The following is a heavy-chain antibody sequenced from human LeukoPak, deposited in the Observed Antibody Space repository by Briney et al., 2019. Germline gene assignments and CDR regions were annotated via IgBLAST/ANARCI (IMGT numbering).Heavy chain of an antibody. CDR2: INQGGSEK. V-gene: IGHV3-7*04. D-gene: IGHD3-22*01. Sequence: GGSLRLSCAASGFTFSTSWMSWVRQAPGRGLEWVANINQGGSEKYYVDSVRGRFTISRDNAENSLFLQMNSLRAEDTAAYYCARLTNSGYYWLFDYWGQGTLVTVSS. CDR1: GFTFSTSW. CDR3: ARLTNSGYYWLFDY. J-gene: IGHJ4*02.